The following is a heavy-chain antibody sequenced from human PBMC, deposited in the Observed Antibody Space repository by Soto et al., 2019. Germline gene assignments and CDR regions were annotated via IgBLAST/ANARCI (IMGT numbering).Heavy chain of an antibody. CDR1: GFPLDDFA. CDR3: AKVVLGRGWFYYYYSDGMDV. Sequence: PGGSLRLSCTVSGFPLDDFAISWVRQAPGKGLEWVPAISGSGGSTYYADSVKGRFTISRDNSKNTLYLQMNSLRAEDTGVYYCAKVVLGRGWFYYYYSDGMDVWGQGTMVTVSS. CDR2: ISGSGGST. D-gene: IGHD6-19*01. J-gene: IGHJ6*02. V-gene: IGHV3-23*01.